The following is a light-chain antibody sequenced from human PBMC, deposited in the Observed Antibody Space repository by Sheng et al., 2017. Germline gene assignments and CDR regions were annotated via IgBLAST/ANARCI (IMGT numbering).Light chain of an antibody. V-gene: IGKV1-5*03. Sequence: DIQMTQSPSTLSASVGDRVTITCRASQSVSTWLAWYQQKPGKAPKILIYNASSLESGVPSRFSGSGSGTEFTLIISSLQPDDSATYYCQHYSNDWRFGQGTKVEIK. CDR3: QHYSNDWR. CDR2: NAS. J-gene: IGKJ1*01. CDR1: QSVSTW.